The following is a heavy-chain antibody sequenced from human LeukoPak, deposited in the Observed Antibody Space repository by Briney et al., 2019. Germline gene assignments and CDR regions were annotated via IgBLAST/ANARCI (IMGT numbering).Heavy chain of an antibody. V-gene: IGHV1-18*01. CDR1: GYTFTNYG. CDR2: ISAYDGNT. D-gene: IGHD3-9*01. J-gene: IGHJ4*02. CDR3: ARELRYFDYSGGFDY. Sequence: ASVKVSCKTSGYTFTNYGIIWVRQAPGQGLEWTGWISAYDGNTNYAQKLQGRVTMTTDTSTTTAYMELRSLRSDDTAVYYCARELRYFDYSGGFDYWGQGTLVTVSS.